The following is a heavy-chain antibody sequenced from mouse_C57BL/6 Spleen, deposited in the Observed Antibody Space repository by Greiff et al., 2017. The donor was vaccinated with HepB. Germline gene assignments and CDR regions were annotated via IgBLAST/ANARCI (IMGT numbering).Heavy chain of an antibody. V-gene: IGHV1-69*01. CDR3: ARAYGYDAGYAMDY. CDR1: GNTFPSYW. D-gene: IGHD2-2*01. CDR2: IDPSDSYT. J-gene: IGHJ4*01. Sequence: QVQLQQPGAELVMPGASVKLSCKASGNTFPSYWMHWVKQRPGQGLECIGEIDPSDSYTNYNQKLKGKSTLTVDKSSSTAYMQLSSLTSEASAVYYCARAYGYDAGYAMDYWGQGTSVTVSS.